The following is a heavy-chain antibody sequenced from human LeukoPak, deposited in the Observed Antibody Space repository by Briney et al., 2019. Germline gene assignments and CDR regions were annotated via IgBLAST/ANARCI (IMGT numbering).Heavy chain of an antibody. J-gene: IGHJ4*02. D-gene: IGHD6-13*01. CDR3: AKGYSSSWYYFDY. Sequence: GGSLRLSCAASGFXFSNYAMHWVRQAPGKGLEWVAVISYDGSNEYYADSVRGRFTISRDNSKNTLYLQMNSLRVEDTAVYYCAKGYSSSWYYFDYWGQGTLVTVSS. CDR2: ISYDGSNE. V-gene: IGHV3-30*18. CDR1: GFXFSNYA.